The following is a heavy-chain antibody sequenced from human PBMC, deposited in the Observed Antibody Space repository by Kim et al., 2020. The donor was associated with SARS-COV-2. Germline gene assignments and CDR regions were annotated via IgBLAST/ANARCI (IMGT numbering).Heavy chain of an antibody. D-gene: IGHD4-17*01. Sequence: SETLSLTCAVSGGSISSGGYSWSWIRQPPGKGLEWIGYIYHSGSTYYNPSLKSRVTISVDRSKNQFSLKLSSVTAADTAVYYCARASYGDYDRYYYYGMDVWGQGTTVTVS. J-gene: IGHJ6*02. CDR1: GGSISSGGYS. CDR3: ARASYGDYDRYYYYGMDV. V-gene: IGHV4-30-2*01. CDR2: IYHSGST.